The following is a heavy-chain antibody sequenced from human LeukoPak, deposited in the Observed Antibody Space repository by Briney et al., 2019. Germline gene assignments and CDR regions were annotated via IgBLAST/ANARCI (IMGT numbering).Heavy chain of an antibody. CDR2: IYYSGST. CDR1: GGSISSSIYY. J-gene: IGHJ4*02. V-gene: IGHV4-39*01. CDR3: ARRLGGSGSYYY. D-gene: IGHD3-10*01. Sequence: PSETLSLTCSVSGGSISSSIYYWGWIRQPPGKGLEWIGSIYYSGSTYYNPSLKSRVTISVDTSKNQFSLKLRSVTAADTAVYYCARRLGGSGSYYYWGQGTLVTISS.